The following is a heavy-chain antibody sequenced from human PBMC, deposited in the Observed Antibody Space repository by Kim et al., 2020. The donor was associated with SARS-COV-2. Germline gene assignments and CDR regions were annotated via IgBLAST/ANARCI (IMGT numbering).Heavy chain of an antibody. CDR3: ARDEAMVRGVGPLIGYYYYGMDV. D-gene: IGHD3-10*01. Sequence: ASVKVSCKASGYTFTSYGISWVRQAPGQGLEWMGWISAYNGNTNYAQKLQGRVTMTTDTSTSTAYMELRSLRSDDTAVYYCARDEAMVRGVGPLIGYYYYGMDVWGQGTTVTVSS. V-gene: IGHV1-18*04. J-gene: IGHJ6*02. CDR1: GYTFTSYG. CDR2: ISAYNGNT.